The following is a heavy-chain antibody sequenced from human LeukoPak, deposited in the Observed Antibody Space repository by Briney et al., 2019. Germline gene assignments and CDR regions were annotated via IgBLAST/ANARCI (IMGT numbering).Heavy chain of an antibody. CDR2: IYYSGNT. D-gene: IGHD5-18*01. CDR3: ARGSRGYSYG. Sequence: PSETLSLTCTVSGGSISSYYWSWIRQPPGKGLEWIGYIYYSGNTNYNPSLKSRVTISVDTSKNQFSLKLSSVTAADTALYYCARGSRGYSYGWGQGTLVTVSS. CDR1: GGSISSYY. J-gene: IGHJ4*02. V-gene: IGHV4-59*01.